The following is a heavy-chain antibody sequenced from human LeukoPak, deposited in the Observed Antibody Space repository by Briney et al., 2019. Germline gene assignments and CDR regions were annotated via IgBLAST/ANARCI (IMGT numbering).Heavy chain of an antibody. CDR2: IYPGDSDT. CDR3: ARQPAYYYDSSGYRDY. Sequence: GESLKISCKGSGYSFTTYWIGWVRQMPGKGLEWMGIIYPGDSDTSYSPSFQGQVTISADKSISTAYLQWSSLKASDTAMYYCARQPAYYYDSSGYRDYWGQGTQVTVSS. CDR1: GYSFTTYW. D-gene: IGHD3-22*01. J-gene: IGHJ4*02. V-gene: IGHV5-51*01.